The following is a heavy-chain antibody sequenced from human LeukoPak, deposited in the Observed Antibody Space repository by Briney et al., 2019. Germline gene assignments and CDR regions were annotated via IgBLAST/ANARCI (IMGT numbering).Heavy chain of an antibody. V-gene: IGHV4-34*01. Sequence: KPSETLPLTCAVYGGSFSGYYWSWIRQPPGKGLEWIGEINHSGSTNYNPSLKSRVTISVDTSKNQFSLKLSSVTAADTAVYYCARGLHYYGSGSYCDYWGQGTLVTVSS. CDR3: ARGLHYYGSGSYCDY. J-gene: IGHJ4*02. CDR1: GGSFSGYY. CDR2: INHSGST. D-gene: IGHD3-10*01.